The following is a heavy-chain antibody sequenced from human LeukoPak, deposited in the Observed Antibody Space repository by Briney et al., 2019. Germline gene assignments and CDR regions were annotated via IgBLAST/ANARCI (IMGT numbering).Heavy chain of an antibody. V-gene: IGHV3-23*01. CDR2: ISGSGGST. CDR1: GFTVSSNY. D-gene: IGHD5-18*01. CDR3: ARGPSGYSYGGYDY. Sequence: GGSLRLSCAASGFTVSSNYMSWVRQAPGKGLEWVSAISGSGGSTYYADSVKGRFTISRDNSKNTLYLQMNSLRAEDTAVYYCARGPSGYSYGGYDYWGQGTLVTVSS. J-gene: IGHJ4*02.